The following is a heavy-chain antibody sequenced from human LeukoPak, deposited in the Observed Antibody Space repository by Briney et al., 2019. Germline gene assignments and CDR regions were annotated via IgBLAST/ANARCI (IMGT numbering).Heavy chain of an antibody. CDR2: MNPINGNT. D-gene: IGHD6-6*01. CDR3: ADSSIAARPFDP. Sequence: ASVKVSCKASGFTFTNYDINWVRQATGQGLEWMGWMNPINGNTGYAQKFQGRVTITADESTSTAYMELSSLRSEDTAVYYCADSSIAARPFDPWGQGTLVTVSS. V-gene: IGHV1-8*01. J-gene: IGHJ5*02. CDR1: GFTFTNYD.